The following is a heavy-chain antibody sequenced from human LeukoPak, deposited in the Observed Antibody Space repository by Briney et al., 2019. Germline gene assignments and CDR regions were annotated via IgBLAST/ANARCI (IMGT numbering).Heavy chain of an antibody. CDR2: IYYSGST. CDR1: GGSISSYY. V-gene: IGHV4-59*01. D-gene: IGHD4-23*01. Sequence: SSETLSLTCTVSGGSISSYYWSWIRQPPGKGLEWIGYIYYSGSTNYNPSPKSRVTISVDTSKSQFPLKLSSVTAADTAVYYCARDLHDYGGNANWFDPWGQGTLVTVSS. CDR3: ARDLHDYGGNANWFDP. J-gene: IGHJ5*02.